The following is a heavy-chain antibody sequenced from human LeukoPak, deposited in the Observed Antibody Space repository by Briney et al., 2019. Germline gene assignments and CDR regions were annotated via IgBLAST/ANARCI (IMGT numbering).Heavy chain of an antibody. J-gene: IGHJ3*02. Sequence: ASVKVSCKASGGTFSSYAISWVRQAPGQGLEWMGRIIPILGIANYAQKFQGRVTITADKSTSTAYMELSSLRSEDTAVYYCARGYCSSTSCYPFDIWGQGTMVTVSS. D-gene: IGHD2-2*01. CDR3: ARGYCSSTSCYPFDI. CDR1: GGTFSSYA. V-gene: IGHV1-69*04. CDR2: IIPILGIA.